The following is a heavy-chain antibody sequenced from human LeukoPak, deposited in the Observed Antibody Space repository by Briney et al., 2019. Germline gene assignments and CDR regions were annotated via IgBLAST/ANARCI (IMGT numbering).Heavy chain of an antibody. CDR3: ARAGGYYYGSGSRYYYYYYMDV. CDR1: GYTFTSNY. J-gene: IGHJ6*03. V-gene: IGHV1-2*02. Sequence: GASVKVSCKASGYTFTSNYMHWGGQAPGQGREGMGGINTNSGGTKNEQKIQGRGTMTRDTSISTAYMALSRLRSDDTAVYYCARAGGYYYGSGSRYYYYYYMDVWGKGTTVTISS. CDR2: INTNSGGT. D-gene: IGHD3-10*01.